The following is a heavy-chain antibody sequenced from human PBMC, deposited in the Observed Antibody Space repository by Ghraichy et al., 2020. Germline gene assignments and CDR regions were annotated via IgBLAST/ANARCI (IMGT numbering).Heavy chain of an antibody. CDR3: TRGFDY. V-gene: IGHV3-7*03. Sequence: GESLNISCAASGFTFSNYWMHWVRQAPGKGLEWVANIKEDGSEKYYVDSVKGRFTISRDKAKNSLYLQMNSLRAEDTAIYYCTRGFDYWGQGTLLTVSS. CDR2: IKEDGSEK. J-gene: IGHJ4*02. CDR1: GFTFSNYW.